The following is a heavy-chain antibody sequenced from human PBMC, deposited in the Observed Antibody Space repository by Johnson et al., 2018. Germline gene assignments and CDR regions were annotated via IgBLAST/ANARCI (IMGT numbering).Heavy chain of an antibody. CDR3: AGRGGNYVNACDI. J-gene: IGHJ3*02. D-gene: IGHD1-26*01. CDR1: GYSFSSYW. V-gene: IGHV5-51*01. Sequence: EVQLVESGAEVKKPGESLKISCKGSGYSFSSYWIGWVRHMPGKGLEWMGIIYPGDSDTRYSPSFQGQVTISDDKSISPACLQWTSVKASETAMYYGAGRGGNYVNACDIWGQGTMVPVSA. CDR2: IYPGDSDT.